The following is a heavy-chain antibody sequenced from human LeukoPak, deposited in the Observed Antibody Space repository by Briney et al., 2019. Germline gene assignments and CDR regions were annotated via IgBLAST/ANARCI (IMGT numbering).Heavy chain of an antibody. V-gene: IGHV3-48*01. CDR1: GFTFSSYA. D-gene: IGHD2-2*01. CDR3: ARDQKDIVVVPAARWESDAFDI. Sequence: GGSLRLSCAASGFTFSSYAMHWVRQAPGKGLEWVSYISSSSSTIYYADSVKGRFTISRDNAKNSLYLQMNSLRAEDTAVYYCARDQKDIVVVPAARWESDAFDIWGQGTMVTVSS. CDR2: ISSSSSTI. J-gene: IGHJ3*02.